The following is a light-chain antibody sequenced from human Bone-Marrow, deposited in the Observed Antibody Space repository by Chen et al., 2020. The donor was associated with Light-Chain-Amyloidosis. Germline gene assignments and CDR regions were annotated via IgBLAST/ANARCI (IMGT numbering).Light chain of an antibody. V-gene: IGKV1-5*03. CDR2: KAT. Sequence: DIQMTQSPSTLSASVGDRVTITCRASQSISSWLAWYQQKPGKAPKLLIYKATSLQSEVPSSFSGSGFGTEFTLTISSLQPDDFATYYCQQYYSYPLTFGGGTKVEVK. CDR1: QSISSW. J-gene: IGKJ4*01. CDR3: QQYYSYPLT.